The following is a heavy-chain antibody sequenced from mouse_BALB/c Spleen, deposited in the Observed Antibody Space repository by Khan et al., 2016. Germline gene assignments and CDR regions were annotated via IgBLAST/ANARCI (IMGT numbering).Heavy chain of an antibody. D-gene: IGHD2-14*01. CDR2: ISYSGST. CDR1: GDSITSGY. CDR3: ARYENYRYDGDAMDY. J-gene: IGHJ4*01. Sequence: EVKLQESGPSLVKPSQTLSLTCSVTGDSITSGYWNWIRKFPGNKLEYMGYISYSGSTYYNPSLKSRISITRDTSKNQYYLQLNSVTTEDTATYYCARYENYRYDGDAMDYWGQGTSVTVSS. V-gene: IGHV3-8*02.